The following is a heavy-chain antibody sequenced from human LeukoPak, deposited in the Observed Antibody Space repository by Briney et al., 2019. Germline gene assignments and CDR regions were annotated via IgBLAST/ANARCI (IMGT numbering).Heavy chain of an antibody. CDR1: GGSFSGYY. CDR2: NNHSGST. V-gene: IGHV4-34*01. CDR3: ARRAYYHTLTQPRDAFDI. J-gene: IGHJ3*02. D-gene: IGHD3-9*01. Sequence: PSETLSLTCAVYGGSFSGYYWSWIRQPPGKGLEWIGENNHSGSTNYNPSLKSRVTISVDTSKNQFSLKLSSVTAADTAVYYCARRAYYHTLTQPRDAFDIWGQGTMVTVSS.